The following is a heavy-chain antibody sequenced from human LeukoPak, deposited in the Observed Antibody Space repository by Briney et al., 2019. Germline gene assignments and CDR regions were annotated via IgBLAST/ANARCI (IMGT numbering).Heavy chain of an antibody. V-gene: IGHV3-30-3*01. CDR2: ISYDGSNK. CDR3: ARDQAPGPFDI. CDR1: GFTFSSYA. J-gene: IGHJ3*02. Sequence: GGSLTLSCAAYGFTFSSYAMHWVRQAPGKGLEWVADISYDGSNKYYAVSVKGRFTIYRDNSKNAQYLQMNSLRAENTPVYFCARDQAPGPFDIWGERTMVTVSS.